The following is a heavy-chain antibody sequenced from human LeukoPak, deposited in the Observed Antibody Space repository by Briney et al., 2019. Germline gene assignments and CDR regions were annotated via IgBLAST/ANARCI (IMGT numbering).Heavy chain of an antibody. CDR1: GYTLTELS. D-gene: IGHD2-15*01. Sequence: ASVKVSCKVSGYTLTELSMHWVRQAPGKGLEWMGGFDPEDGETIYAQKFQGRVTMTEDTSTDTAYMELSSLRSEDTAVYYCATVYLCGSSCYSMNAFDIWGQGTMVTVSS. CDR2: FDPEDGET. V-gene: IGHV1-24*01. J-gene: IGHJ3*02. CDR3: ATVYLCGSSCYSMNAFDI.